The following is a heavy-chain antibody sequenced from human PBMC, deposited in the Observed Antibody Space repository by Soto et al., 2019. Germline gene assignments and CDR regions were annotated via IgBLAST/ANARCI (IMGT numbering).Heavy chain of an antibody. Sequence: PSETLSLTCTVSGGSMRSDSYYWGWIRQPPGKGLEWIGSIYYNGSTYYNPSLKSRVAISVDTAKKQFSLKLSSVTAADTAVYYCARQGYGEGGDFDYWGQGTLVTVSS. V-gene: IGHV4-39*01. CDR1: GGSMRSDSYY. CDR3: ARQGYGEGGDFDY. J-gene: IGHJ4*02. CDR2: IYYNGST. D-gene: IGHD5-18*01.